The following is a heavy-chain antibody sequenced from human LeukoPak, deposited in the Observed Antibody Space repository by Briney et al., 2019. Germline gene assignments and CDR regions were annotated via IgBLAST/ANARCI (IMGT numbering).Heavy chain of an antibody. CDR2: INPNSGGT. V-gene: IGHV1-2*02. J-gene: IGHJ4*02. CDR3: ARGYSGSYGN. CDR1: GYTFTGYY. Sequence: ASVKVSCKASGYTFTGYYMHWVRQAPGQGLEWMGWINPNSGGTNYAQKFQGRVTTTRDTSISTAYMELSRPRSDDTAVYYCARGYSGSYGNWGQGTLVTVSS. D-gene: IGHD1-26*01.